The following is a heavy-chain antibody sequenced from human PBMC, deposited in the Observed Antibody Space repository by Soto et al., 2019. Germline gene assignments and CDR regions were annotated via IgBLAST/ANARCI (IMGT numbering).Heavy chain of an antibody. V-gene: IGHV2-26*01. CDR1: GFSLTNGRMG. CDR3: ARMGARFLEWLLPLDP. D-gene: IGHD3-3*01. Sequence: SGPTLVNPTETLTLTCTVSGFSLTNGRMGVSWIRQPPGKAPEWLAHIFSNDEKSYNTSLRSRLTISKDTSKSQVVLSMTNMDPVDTATYYCARMGARFLEWLLPLDPWGQGTLVTVSS. J-gene: IGHJ5*02. CDR2: IFSNDEK.